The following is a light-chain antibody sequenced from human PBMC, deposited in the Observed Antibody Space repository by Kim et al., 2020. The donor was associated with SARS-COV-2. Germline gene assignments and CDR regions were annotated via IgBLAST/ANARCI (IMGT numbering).Light chain of an antibody. CDR3: NSRDSSGNPVV. V-gene: IGLV3-19*01. Sequence: SSELTQDPAVSVALGQTVRITCQGDSLRSYYASWYQQKPGQAPVLVIYGKNNRPSGIPDRFSGSSSGNTASLTITGAQAEGEADYYCNSRDSSGNPVVFG. J-gene: IGLJ2*01. CDR2: GKN. CDR1: SLRSYY.